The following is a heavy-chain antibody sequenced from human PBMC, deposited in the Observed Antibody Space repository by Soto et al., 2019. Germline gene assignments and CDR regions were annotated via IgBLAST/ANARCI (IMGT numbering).Heavy chain of an antibody. D-gene: IGHD1-26*01. J-gene: IGHJ4*02. Sequence: GRSLRLSGAAARFTFSDYGRHWVRHAPGKGLQCLATISHHGIRTHYADSVMGRFTISRDNFKKVVYLHLSGLRVEDTAIYYCAKDSVGGSNNYQLDYWGQGTAVTVYS. V-gene: IGHV3-30*18. CDR1: RFTFSDYG. CDR2: ISHHGIRT. CDR3: AKDSVGGSNNYQLDY.